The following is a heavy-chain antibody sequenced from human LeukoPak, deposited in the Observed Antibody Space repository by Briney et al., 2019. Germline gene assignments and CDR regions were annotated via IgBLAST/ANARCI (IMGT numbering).Heavy chain of an antibody. J-gene: IGHJ6*02. CDR3: AKDISGYSGHRIPHGMDA. D-gene: IGHD5-12*01. CDR2: ISWNSGAI. V-gene: IGHV3-9*01. CDR1: GFTLDDYA. Sequence: PGRSLRLSCAASGFTLDDYAMHWVRQAPGKGLEWVSGISWNSGAIGYTDSVKGRFIISRDNAKNSLYLQMNSLRAEDTALYYCAKDISGYSGHRIPHGMDAWGQGTTVTVSS.